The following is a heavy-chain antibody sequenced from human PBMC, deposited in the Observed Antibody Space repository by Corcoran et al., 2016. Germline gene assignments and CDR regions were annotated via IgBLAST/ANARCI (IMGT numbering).Heavy chain of an antibody. V-gene: IGHV3-7*01. J-gene: IGHJ4*02. CDR2: IKQDGSEK. CDR3: ARSRGYCSGGSCYSEYYFDY. Sequence: EVQLVESGGGLVQPGGSLRLSCAASGFTFSSYWMSWVRQAPGKGLEWVANIKQDGSEKYYVDSVKGRFTISRDNAKNSLYLQMNSLRAEDTAVYYCARSRGYCSGGSCYSEYYFDYWGQGTLVTVSS. CDR1: GFTFSSYW. D-gene: IGHD2-15*01.